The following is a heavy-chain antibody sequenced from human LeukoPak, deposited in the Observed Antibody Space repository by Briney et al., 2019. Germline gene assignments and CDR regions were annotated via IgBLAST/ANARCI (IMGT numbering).Heavy chain of an antibody. D-gene: IGHD3-3*01. CDR3: ARDQRSYYDFWSGYQWFDP. CDR1: GGTFSSYA. CDR2: INPIFGTA. V-gene: IGHV1-69*13. J-gene: IGHJ5*02. Sequence: ASVKVSCKASGGTFSSYAISWVRQAPGRGLEWMGGINPIFGTANYAQKFQGRVTITADESTSTAYMELSSLRSEDTAVYYCARDQRSYYDFWSGYQWFDPWGQGTLVTVSS.